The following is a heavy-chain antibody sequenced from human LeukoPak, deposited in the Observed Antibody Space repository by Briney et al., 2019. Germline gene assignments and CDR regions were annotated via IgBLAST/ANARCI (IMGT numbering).Heavy chain of an antibody. V-gene: IGHV1-2*02. Sequence: GASVKVSCKASGYTFTGYYMHWVRQAPGQGLEWMGWINPNSGGTNYAQKFQGRVTMTRDMSTSTVYMELSSLRSEDTAVYYCASSIWRHYFDYWGQGTLVTVSS. D-gene: IGHD6-6*01. CDR1: GYTFTGYY. J-gene: IGHJ4*02. CDR2: INPNSGGT. CDR3: ASSIWRHYFDY.